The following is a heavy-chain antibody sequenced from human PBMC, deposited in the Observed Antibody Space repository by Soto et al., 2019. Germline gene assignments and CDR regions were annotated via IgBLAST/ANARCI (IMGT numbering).Heavy chain of an antibody. D-gene: IGHD1-26*01. V-gene: IGHV1-58*01. CDR3: AATDGTSVYYYYCMHG. Sequence: VPISCYGARFTYPCSALQLVRQARGQRLDWIGWIGVGSGTTNYAQKFQERLTLTRDMSTSTAYMELSSLRSEDTAVYDWAATDGTSVYYYYCMHGCGRASTVTLSS. CDR1: RFTYPCSA. CDR2: IGVGSGTT. J-gene: IGHJ6*02.